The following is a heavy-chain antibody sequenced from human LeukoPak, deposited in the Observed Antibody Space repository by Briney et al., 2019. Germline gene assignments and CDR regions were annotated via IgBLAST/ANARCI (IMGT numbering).Heavy chain of an antibody. CDR1: GGSISSYY. V-gene: IGHV4-59*01. J-gene: IGHJ4*02. D-gene: IGHD3-10*01. CDR3: ARQSFKGSGTYLFDY. Sequence: SETLSLTCTVSGGSISSYYWSWIRQPPGKGLEWIGYIYYTGSTNYNPSLASRVTILVDASKNHFSLRLTSVTAADTAVYYCARQSFKGSGTYLFDYWGQGTLVTVSS. CDR2: IYYTGST.